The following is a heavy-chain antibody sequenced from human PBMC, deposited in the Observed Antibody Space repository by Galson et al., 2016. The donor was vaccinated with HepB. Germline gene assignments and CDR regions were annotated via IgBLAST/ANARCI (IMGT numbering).Heavy chain of an antibody. CDR2: INSYNGNT. V-gene: IGHV1-18*04. J-gene: IGHJ5*02. Sequence: SVKVSCKASGYTFTSYGISWVRQAPGQGLEWMGWINSYNGNTNYAHKLQGRVTITTDTSTSTAYMELRSLRSDDTAVYYCASHYGSGSSNWFDPWGQGTLVTVSS. D-gene: IGHD3-10*01. CDR3: ASHYGSGSSNWFDP. CDR1: GYTFTSYG.